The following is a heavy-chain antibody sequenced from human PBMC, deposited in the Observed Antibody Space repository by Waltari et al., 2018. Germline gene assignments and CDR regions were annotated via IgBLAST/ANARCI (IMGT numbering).Heavy chain of an antibody. J-gene: IGHJ4*02. V-gene: IGHV6-1*01. CDR1: GDSVSSNSAA. D-gene: IGHD3-3*01. CDR2: TYYRSKWYS. Sequence: QVQLQQSGPGLVKPSQTLSLTCAISGDSVSSNSAAWDWIRQSPSRGLEWLGRTYYRSKWYSHYAESVKSRMTINADTSKNEFSLQLTSVSPEDTGLYFCARTTITVFGVVVGALDNWGPGTRVTVSS. CDR3: ARTTITVFGVVVGALDN.